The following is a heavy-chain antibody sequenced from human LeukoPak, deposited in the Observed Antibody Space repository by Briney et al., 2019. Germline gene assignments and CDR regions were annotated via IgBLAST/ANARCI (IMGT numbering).Heavy chain of an antibody. CDR2: IRYDGSYK. J-gene: IGHJ4*02. CDR1: GFTFSSYG. Sequence: PGGSLRLSCAASGFTFSSYGMHWVRQAPGKGLEWVAFIRYDGSYKYYADSVKGRFTISRDNSKNTLYLQMNSLRADDTAVYYCAKVRYQLLIDYWGQGTLVTVSS. CDR3: AKVRYQLLIDY. D-gene: IGHD2-2*01. V-gene: IGHV3-30*02.